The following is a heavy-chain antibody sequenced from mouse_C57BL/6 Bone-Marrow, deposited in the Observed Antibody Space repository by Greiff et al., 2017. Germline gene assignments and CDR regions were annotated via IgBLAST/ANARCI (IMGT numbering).Heavy chain of an antibody. D-gene: IGHD4-1*01. V-gene: IGHV1-85*01. CDR2: IYPRDGST. CDR3: ARDLWDGRDYFDY. CDR1: GYTFTSYD. J-gene: IGHJ2*01. Sequence: QVQLQQSGPELVKPGASVKLSCKASGYTFTSYDINWVKQRPGQGLAWIGWIYPRDGSTKYNEKFKGKATLTVDTSSSTAYMELHSLTSEDSAVYFCARDLWDGRDYFDYWGQGTTLTVSS.